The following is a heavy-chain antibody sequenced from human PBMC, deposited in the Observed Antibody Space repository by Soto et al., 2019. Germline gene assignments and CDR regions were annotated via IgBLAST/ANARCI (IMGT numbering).Heavy chain of an antibody. V-gene: IGHV4-34*01. Sequence: SETLSLTCAVYGGSFSGYYWSWIRQPPGKGLEWIGEINHSGSTNYNPSLKSRVTISVDTSKNQFSLKLSSVTAADTAVYYCASHGVGYCSSTSCYEVHNWFDPWGQGTLVTVSS. J-gene: IGHJ5*02. D-gene: IGHD2-2*01. CDR1: GGSFSGYY. CDR2: INHSGST. CDR3: ASHGVGYCSSTSCYEVHNWFDP.